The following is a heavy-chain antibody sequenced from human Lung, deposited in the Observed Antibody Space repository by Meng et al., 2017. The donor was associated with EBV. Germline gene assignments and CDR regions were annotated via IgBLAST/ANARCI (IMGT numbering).Heavy chain of an antibody. J-gene: IGHJ4*02. CDR2: IYNSGST. CDR3: AREGRSRQVGVSVY. Sequence: QVQLQESGPGLVKPSQTLSLTCTVSGGSISSGDYYWSWIRQPPGKGLEWIGYIYNSGSTYYNPSLKSRVTISVDTSKNQFSLKLRFVTAADTAVYYCAREGRSRQVGVSVYWRQGNLVTVSS. D-gene: IGHD2-21*01. V-gene: IGHV4-30-4*01. CDR1: GGSISSGDYY.